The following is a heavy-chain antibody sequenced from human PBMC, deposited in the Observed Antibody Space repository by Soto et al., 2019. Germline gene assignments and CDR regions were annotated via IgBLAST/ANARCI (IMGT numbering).Heavy chain of an antibody. J-gene: IGHJ5*02. CDR2: IYYSGTT. Sequence: QVQLQESGPGLVKPSQTLSLSCTVSGGSISSGDYYWSWIRQPPGKGLEWIGYIYYSGTTYYNPSLKRRVTISVDTSKNQFSLKLSSVTAADTSVYYCANMVRGVTNWFDPWGQGTLVTVSS. CDR3: ANMVRGVTNWFDP. D-gene: IGHD3-10*01. CDR1: GGSISSGDYY. V-gene: IGHV4-30-4*01.